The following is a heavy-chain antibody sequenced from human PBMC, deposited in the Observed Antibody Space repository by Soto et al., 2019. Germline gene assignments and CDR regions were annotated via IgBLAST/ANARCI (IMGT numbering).Heavy chain of an antibody. D-gene: IGHD4-17*01. Sequence: SETLSLTCAVSGDSISSSFWWSWVRQPPGKGLEWIGEIYHTESTVYNPSLKSRVTISLDKSKNRFSLNLDSVTAADTAVYYCARYDFGTFDYWGRGTLVTAPQ. CDR2: IYHTEST. CDR1: GDSISSSFW. J-gene: IGHJ4*02. CDR3: ARYDFGTFDY. V-gene: IGHV4-4*02.